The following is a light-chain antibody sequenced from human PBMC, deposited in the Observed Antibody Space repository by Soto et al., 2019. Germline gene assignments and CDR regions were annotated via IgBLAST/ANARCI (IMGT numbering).Light chain of an antibody. CDR1: SNDVGTYNL. V-gene: IGLV2-23*01. Sequence: QSALTQPASVSGSPGQSISISCTGTSNDVGTYNLVSWYQQRPGKGPTLMIFENDQRPSGVSFRFSGSKSGNTASLTISGLYAEDEADYCCCSYAGSSTYVFGTGTKVTVL. CDR2: END. J-gene: IGLJ1*01. CDR3: CSYAGSSTYV.